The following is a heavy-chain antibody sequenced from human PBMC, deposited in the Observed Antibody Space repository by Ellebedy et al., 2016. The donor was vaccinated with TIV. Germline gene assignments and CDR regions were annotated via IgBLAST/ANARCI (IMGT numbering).Heavy chain of an antibody. V-gene: IGHV3-23*01. CDR2: ISSDGTRT. Sequence: GESLKISFAASGFPFSTNAMGWVRQSPERGLEWISAISSDGTRTYYADSVKGRFIISRDNSKNTLYLQMNRLRAEDTAVYYSTRHRPSVSMDVWGQGTTVTVSS. CDR3: TRHRPSVSMDV. CDR1: GFPFSTNA. J-gene: IGHJ6*02.